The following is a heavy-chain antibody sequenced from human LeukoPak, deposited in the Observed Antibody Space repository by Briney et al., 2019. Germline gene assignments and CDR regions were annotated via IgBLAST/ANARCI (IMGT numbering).Heavy chain of an antibody. CDR1: GYTFTSYY. CDR2: INPSGGST. CDR3: ARDLPHYYGSGSYYPFDY. D-gene: IGHD3-10*01. J-gene: IGHJ4*02. Sequence: GASVKVSCKASGYTFTSYYMHWVRQAPGQGLEWMGIINPSGGSTSYAQKFQGRVTMTRDTSISTAYMELSRLRSDDTAVYYCARDLPHYYGSGSYYPFDYWGQGTLVTVSS. V-gene: IGHV1-46*01.